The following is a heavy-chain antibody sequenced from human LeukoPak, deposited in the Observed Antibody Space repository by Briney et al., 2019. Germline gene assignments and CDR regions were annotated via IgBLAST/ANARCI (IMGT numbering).Heavy chain of an antibody. D-gene: IGHD2-15*01. V-gene: IGHV1-8*01. CDR2: INPNSGNT. Sequence: ASVKVSCKASGYTFTSYDINWVRQATGQGLEWMGWINPNSGNTGYAQKFQGRVTMTRNTSISTAYMELSSLRVEDTAVYYCARNRAFSGGSPDNSDLWGQGAQVTVSS. J-gene: IGHJ5*02. CDR1: GYTFTSYD. CDR3: ARNRAFSGGSPDNSDL.